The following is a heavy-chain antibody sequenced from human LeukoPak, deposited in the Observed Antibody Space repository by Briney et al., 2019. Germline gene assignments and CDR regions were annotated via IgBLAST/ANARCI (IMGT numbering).Heavy chain of an antibody. Sequence: GGSLRLSCAASGFTFSSYGMHWVRQAPGKGLEWVAVIWYDGSNKYYADSVKGRFTISRDNSKNTLYLQMNSLRAEDTAVYYCAKSSMIVVVIGPYFDYWGQGTLVTVSS. CDR2: IWYDGSNK. J-gene: IGHJ4*02. V-gene: IGHV3-33*06. CDR1: GFTFSSYG. CDR3: AKSSMIVVVIGPYFDY. D-gene: IGHD3-22*01.